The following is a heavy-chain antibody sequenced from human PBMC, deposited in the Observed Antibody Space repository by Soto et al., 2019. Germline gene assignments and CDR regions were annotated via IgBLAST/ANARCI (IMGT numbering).Heavy chain of an antibody. Sequence: ASVKVSCKASGYTFTGYYMHWVRQAPGQGLEWMGWINPNSGGTNYAQKFQGWVTMTRDTSISTAYMELSRLRSDDTAVYYCARDKDSSGWLTPSGFDPWGQGTLVTVSS. CDR1: GYTFTGYY. CDR2: INPNSGGT. D-gene: IGHD6-19*01. V-gene: IGHV1-2*04. CDR3: ARDKDSSGWLTPSGFDP. J-gene: IGHJ5*02.